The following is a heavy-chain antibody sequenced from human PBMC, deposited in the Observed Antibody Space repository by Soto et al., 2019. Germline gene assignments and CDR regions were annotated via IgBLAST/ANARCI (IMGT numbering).Heavy chain of an antibody. CDR3: ARLSANYDILTGYYSNPDAFDI. CDR1: GGAVSSGSYY. D-gene: IGHD3-9*01. CDR2: IYYSWST. J-gene: IGHJ3*02. V-gene: IGHV4-39*01. Sequence: SETLSLTCTVSGGAVSSGSYYWSWIRQPPWKGLEWIVYIYYSWSTYCNPSLKSRVIISGDSSKNQFSLELSSVTAADTAVYYCARLSANYDILTGYYSNPDAFDIWGQGTMVTVSS.